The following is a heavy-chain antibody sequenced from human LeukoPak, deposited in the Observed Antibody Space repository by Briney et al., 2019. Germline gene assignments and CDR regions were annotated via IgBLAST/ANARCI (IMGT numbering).Heavy chain of an antibody. CDR3: AGYYDFWSGNNGII. D-gene: IGHD3-3*01. J-gene: IGHJ4*02. CDR2: STGGSGTI. CDR1: GFRISHQS. Sequence: GGSLRLSCAASGFRISHQSMNWVRQAPGKGLEWVSSSTGGSGTIYYADSVKGRFTISRDNAKNSLYLQMNSLRAEDTAVYYCAGYYDFWSGNNGIIWGQGTLVTVSS. V-gene: IGHV3-48*01.